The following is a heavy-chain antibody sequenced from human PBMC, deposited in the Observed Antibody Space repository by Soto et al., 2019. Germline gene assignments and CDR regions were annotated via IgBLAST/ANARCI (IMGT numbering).Heavy chain of an antibody. CDR1: GGSFSGYY. V-gene: IGHV4-34*01. CDR2: INHSGST. J-gene: IGHJ4*02. CDR3: ARGRTIIVATIKSSKFDY. Sequence: SETLSLTCAVYGGSFSGYYWSWIRQPPGKGLEWIGEINHSGSTNYNPSLKSRVTISVDTSKNQFSLKLSSVTAADTAVYYCARGRTIIVATIKSSKFDYWGQGTLVTVSS. D-gene: IGHD5-12*01.